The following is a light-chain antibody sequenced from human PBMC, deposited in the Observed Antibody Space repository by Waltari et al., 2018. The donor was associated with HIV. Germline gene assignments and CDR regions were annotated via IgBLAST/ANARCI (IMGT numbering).Light chain of an antibody. CDR1: QSVSSY. Sequence: IVLTQSPVTLSLSPGDSATLSCRASQSVSSYFAWYQQKPGQAPRLLIYDASKRATGIPARFSGSGSGTDFTLTINSLEPEDFAVYYCQQRSNWPPAFGGGTKVEIK. V-gene: IGKV3-11*01. J-gene: IGKJ4*01. CDR3: QQRSNWPPA. CDR2: DAS.